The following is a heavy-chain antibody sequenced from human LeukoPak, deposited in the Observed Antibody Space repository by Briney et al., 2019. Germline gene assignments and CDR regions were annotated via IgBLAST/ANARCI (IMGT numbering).Heavy chain of an antibody. D-gene: IGHD1-26*01. V-gene: IGHV3-23*01. CDR2: ISGSGGST. CDR3: ARDASGSFYDS. J-gene: IGHJ5*01. Sequence: GGSLRLSCAASGFTFSSYAMSWVRQAPGKGLEWVSAISGSGGSTYYADSVKGRFTISRDNAKNSLYLQMDSLRAGDTAIYYCARDASGSFYDSWGQGTLVTVSS. CDR1: GFTFSSYA.